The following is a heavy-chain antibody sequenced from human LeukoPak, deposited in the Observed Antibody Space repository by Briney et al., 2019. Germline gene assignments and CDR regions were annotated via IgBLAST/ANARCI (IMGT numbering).Heavy chain of an antibody. CDR3: ARRGAAAGYFDY. V-gene: IGHV4-31*03. Sequence: SQTLSLTCTVSGGSIGSGGYYWSWIRQHPGKGLEWIGYIYYSGSTYYNPSLKSRVTISVDTSKNQFSLKLSSVTAADTAVYYCARRGAAAGYFDYWGQGTLVTVSS. CDR1: GGSIGSGGYY. J-gene: IGHJ4*02. D-gene: IGHD6-13*01. CDR2: IYYSGST.